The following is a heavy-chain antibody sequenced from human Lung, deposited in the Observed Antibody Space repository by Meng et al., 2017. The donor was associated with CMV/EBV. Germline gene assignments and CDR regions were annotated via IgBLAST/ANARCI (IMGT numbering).Heavy chain of an antibody. CDR3: ARGPTVTRFDY. CDR1: GYSFTGGYY. Sequence: SXXVSRLGSGYSFTGGYYMHRVRQAPGQGLEWRGWINTKRGGPNLGEKFQGRVTMTRDRSISTAYREVGRLRPDDTAVYYCARGPTVTRFDYLGQGALVTVSS. CDR2: INTKRGGP. D-gene: IGHD4-11*01. J-gene: IGHJ4*02. V-gene: IGHV1-2*02.